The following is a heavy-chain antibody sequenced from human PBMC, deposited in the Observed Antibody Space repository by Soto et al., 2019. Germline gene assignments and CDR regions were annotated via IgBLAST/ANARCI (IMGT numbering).Heavy chain of an antibody. CDR3: AASACAATWCSPSHDLDH. V-gene: IGHV1-69*09. D-gene: IGHD2-8*02. Sequence: QVQLVQSGAEVKKPESSVKVSCKTSGGTFVRHVISWVRQAPGQGPEWMAKINPLSGIPNYAQTFQDRVTFTADTDSINAYMERSSLRSDDTAVYYCAASACAATWCSPSHDLDHWGQGTLVTVSS. J-gene: IGHJ4*02. CDR1: GGTFVRHV. CDR2: INPLSGIP.